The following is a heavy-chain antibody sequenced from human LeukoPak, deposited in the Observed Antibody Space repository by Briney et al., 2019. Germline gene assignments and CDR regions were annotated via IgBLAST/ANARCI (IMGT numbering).Heavy chain of an antibody. CDR1: GFTFSSYA. J-gene: IGHJ6*03. CDR2: ISGSSVRT. Sequence: PGGSLRLSCAASGFTFSSYAMSWVRQAPGKGLEWFSVISGSSVRTYYADSVKGRFTISRDNSKNTLYLEMNSLRAEDTAVYYCAKDSSSYDWAYMEVWGKGTKVTVSS. V-gene: IGHV3-23*01. CDR3: AKDSSSYDWAYMEV. D-gene: IGHD3-9*01.